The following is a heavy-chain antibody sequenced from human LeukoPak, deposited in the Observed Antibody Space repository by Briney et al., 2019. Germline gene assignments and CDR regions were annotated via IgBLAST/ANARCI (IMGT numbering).Heavy chain of an antibody. CDR3: ARSYSNHLFGMDV. Sequence: GWSLRLSCEASGFIVTSYYMTWVRQAPGKGLEWLSVTYSGGTTYYADSVKGRVAISRDNSKNTVFLQMNSVRAEDTAVYYCARSYSNHLFGMDVWGQGTTVTVSS. CDR1: GFIVTSYY. D-gene: IGHD4-11*01. V-gene: IGHV3-66*01. CDR2: TYSGGTT. J-gene: IGHJ6*02.